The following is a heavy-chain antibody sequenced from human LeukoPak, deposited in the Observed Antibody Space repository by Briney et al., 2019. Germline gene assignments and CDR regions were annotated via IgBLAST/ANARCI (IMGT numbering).Heavy chain of an antibody. J-gene: IGHJ4*02. Sequence: ASVKVSCKASGYTFTGYYMHWVRQAPGQGLEWMGWINPNSGGINYAQKFQGRVTMTSDMSISTVYMEVSSLRPDDTAVYFCARGYKVTRNVVPGYWGQGTLVTVSS. D-gene: IGHD4-17*01. CDR1: GYTFTGYY. V-gene: IGHV1-2*02. CDR3: ARGYKVTRNVVPGY. CDR2: INPNSGGI.